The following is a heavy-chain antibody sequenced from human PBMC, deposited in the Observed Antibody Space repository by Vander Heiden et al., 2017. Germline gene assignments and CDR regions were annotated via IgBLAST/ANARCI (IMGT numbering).Heavy chain of an antibody. CDR2: ISSSSSTI. J-gene: IGHJ3*02. Sequence: EVQLVESGGGLVQPGGSLRLSCAASGFTFSRYSMNWVRQAPGKGLEWVSYISSSSSTIYYADSVKGRFTISRDNAKNSLYLQMNSLRDEDTAVYYCARVSEQWLVRPGAFDIWGQGTMVTVSS. V-gene: IGHV3-48*02. CDR3: ARVSEQWLVRPGAFDI. CDR1: GFTFSRYS. D-gene: IGHD6-19*01.